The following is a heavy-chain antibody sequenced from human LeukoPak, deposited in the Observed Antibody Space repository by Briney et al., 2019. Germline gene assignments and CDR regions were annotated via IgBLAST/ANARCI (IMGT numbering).Heavy chain of an antibody. CDR1: GFTLSRYW. J-gene: IGHJ6*02. V-gene: IGHV3-7*01. CDR3: ARDSDDYDILTGYYNPYYYGMDV. D-gene: IGHD3-9*01. CDR2: IKYDGIDK. Sequence: GGSLRLSCAASGFTLSRYWMTWVRQAPGKGLEWVANIKYDGIDKYHLDSVKGRFTISRDNAKNSLYLQMNSLRAEDTAVYYCARDSDDYDILTGYYNPYYYGMDVWGQGTTVTVSS.